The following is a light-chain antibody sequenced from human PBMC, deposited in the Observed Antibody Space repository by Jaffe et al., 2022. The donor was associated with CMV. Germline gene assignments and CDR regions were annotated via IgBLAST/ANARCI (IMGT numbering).Light chain of an antibody. V-gene: IGKV1-33*01. Sequence: DIQMTQSPSSLSVSVGDRVTISCQASQDISHYLNWYQQKAGKAPKLLIYDASNLEAGVPSRFSGSGSGTDFTFTISSLQPEDIATYYCQQYDNLPGYNFGQGTKLDIK. J-gene: IGKJ2*01. CDR2: DAS. CDR1: QDISHY. CDR3: QQYDNLPGYN.